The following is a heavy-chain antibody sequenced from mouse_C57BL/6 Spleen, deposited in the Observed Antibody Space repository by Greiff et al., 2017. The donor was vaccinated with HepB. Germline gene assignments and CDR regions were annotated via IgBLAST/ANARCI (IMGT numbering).Heavy chain of an antibody. V-gene: IGHV3-6*01. Sequence: EVQLQQSGPGLVKPSQSLSLTCSVTGYSITSGYYWNWIRQFPGNKLEWMGYISYDGNNNYNPSLKNRISITLDTSKNQFFLKLNSVTTEDTATYYCARGGYDYDWFAYWGQGTLVTVSA. D-gene: IGHD2-4*01. CDR3: ARGGYDYDWFAY. CDR2: ISYDGNN. CDR1: GYSITSGYY. J-gene: IGHJ3*01.